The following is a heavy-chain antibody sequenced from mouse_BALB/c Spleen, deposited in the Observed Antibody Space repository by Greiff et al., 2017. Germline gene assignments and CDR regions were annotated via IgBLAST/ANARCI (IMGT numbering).Heavy chain of an antibody. V-gene: IGHV1-80*01. Sequence: QVQLQQSGAELVRPGSSVKISCKASGYAFSSYWMNWVKQRPGQGLEWIGQIYPGDGDTNYNGKFKGKATLTADKSSSTAYMQLSSLTSEDSAVYFCARTPYYDYDGAWFAYWGQGTLVTVSA. CDR3: ARTPYYDYDGAWFAY. CDR2: IYPGDGDT. CDR1: GYAFSSYW. J-gene: IGHJ3*01. D-gene: IGHD2-4*01.